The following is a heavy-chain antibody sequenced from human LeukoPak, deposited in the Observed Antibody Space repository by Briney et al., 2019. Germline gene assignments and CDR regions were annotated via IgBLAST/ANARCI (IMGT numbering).Heavy chain of an antibody. CDR2: ISAYNGNT. V-gene: IGHV1-18*01. J-gene: IGHJ4*02. D-gene: IGHD2-15*01. CDR3: AREPVPGYCSGGSCYNLGY. Sequence: ASVKVSCKASGYTFTSYGISWVRQAPGQGLEWMGWISAYNGNTNYAQKLQGRVTMTTDTSTSTAYMELSSLRSEDTAVYYCAREPVPGYCSGGSCYNLGYWGQGTLVTVSS. CDR1: GYTFTSYG.